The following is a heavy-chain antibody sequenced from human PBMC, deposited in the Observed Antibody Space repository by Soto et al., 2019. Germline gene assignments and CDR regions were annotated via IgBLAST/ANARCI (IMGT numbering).Heavy chain of an antibody. CDR1: GGSISSGGYY. V-gene: IGHV4-31*03. D-gene: IGHD3-10*01. J-gene: IGHJ4*02. CDR2: IYYSGST. CDR3: ARKSPYGSGSYFDY. Sequence: SETLSLTCTVSGGSISSGGYYWSWIRQHPGKGLEWIGYIYYSGSTYYNPSLKSRVTISVDTSKNQFSLKLSSVTAADTAVYYCARKSPYGSGSYFDYWGQGTLVTVS.